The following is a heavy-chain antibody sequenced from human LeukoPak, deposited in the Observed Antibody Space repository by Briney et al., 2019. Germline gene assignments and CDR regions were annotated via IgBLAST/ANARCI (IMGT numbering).Heavy chain of an antibody. V-gene: IGHV3-11*01. D-gene: IGHD6-13*01. Sequence: GGSLRLSCAASGFTFSDYYMSWIRQAPGKGLEWVSYISSSSTTIYYADSVKGRFTISRDNAKNSLYLQMNSLRAEDTAVYYCARDNHRDRSSWTNAPDYWGQGTLVTVSS. CDR1: GFTFSDYY. CDR3: ARDNHRDRSSWTNAPDY. CDR2: ISSSSTTI. J-gene: IGHJ4*02.